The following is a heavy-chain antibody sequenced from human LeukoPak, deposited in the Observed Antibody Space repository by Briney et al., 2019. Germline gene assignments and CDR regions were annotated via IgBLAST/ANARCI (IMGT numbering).Heavy chain of an antibody. J-gene: IGHJ4*02. CDR2: ISWNGGTI. CDR1: GFTFHDYA. V-gene: IGHV3-9*03. CDR3: AKGPTYSSSSLFDY. D-gene: IGHD6-6*01. Sequence: GRSLRLSCAASGFTFHDYAMHWVRQAPGKGLEWVSGISWNGGTIDYADSVKGRFTISRDNAKNSLYLQMNSLRPEDMALYYCAKGPTYSSSSLFDYWGQGILVAVSS.